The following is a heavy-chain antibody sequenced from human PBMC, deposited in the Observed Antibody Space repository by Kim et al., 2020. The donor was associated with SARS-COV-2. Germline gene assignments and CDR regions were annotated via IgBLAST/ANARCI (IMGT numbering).Heavy chain of an antibody. CDR3: ARDSSGWAGDAFDI. J-gene: IGHJ3*02. Sequence: GGSLRLSCAASGFTFSSYAMHWVRQAPGKGLEWVAVISYDGSNKYYADSVKGRFTISRDNSKNTLYLQMNSLRAEDTAVYYCARDSSGWAGDAFDIWGQG. V-gene: IGHV3-30-3*01. CDR2: ISYDGSNK. D-gene: IGHD6-19*01. CDR1: GFTFSSYA.